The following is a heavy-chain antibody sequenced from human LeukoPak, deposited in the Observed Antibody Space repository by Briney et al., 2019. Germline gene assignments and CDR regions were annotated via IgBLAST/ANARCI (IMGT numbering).Heavy chain of an antibody. CDR2: VHHSGST. Sequence: PSETLSLTCTVSGGAISGYYWNWIRQPPGKGPEWIGHVHHSGSTTYNPSLQSRVTISVVTSKNQFSLKLSSVTAADTAVYYCARLHASGSYYNDPSGLGYGMDVWGQGTTVTVSS. V-gene: IGHV4-59*12. CDR3: ARLHASGSYYNDPSGLGYGMDV. D-gene: IGHD3-10*01. J-gene: IGHJ6*02. CDR1: GGAISGYY.